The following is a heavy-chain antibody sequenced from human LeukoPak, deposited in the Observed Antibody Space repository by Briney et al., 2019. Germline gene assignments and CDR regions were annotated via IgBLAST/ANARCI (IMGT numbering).Heavy chain of an antibody. D-gene: IGHD6-19*01. V-gene: IGHV3-23*01. Sequence: PGGSLRLSCAASGFTFSNYDISWVRQAPGKGLEWVSGISGSAGSTYYADSVKGRFTISRDNSKNTLYLQMNSLRAEDTAVYYCARTRIAVAGTWYFDFWGRGTLVTVSS. CDR3: ARTRIAVAGTWYFDF. J-gene: IGHJ2*01. CDR1: GFTFSNYD. CDR2: ISGSAGST.